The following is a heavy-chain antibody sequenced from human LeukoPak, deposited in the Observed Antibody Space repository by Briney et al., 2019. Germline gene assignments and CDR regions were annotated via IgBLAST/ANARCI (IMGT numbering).Heavy chain of an antibody. Sequence: ASVKVSCTVSGSSLTELSLYWVRQATGKGLEWMGGFDVIDAKTFYAQKFQGRVTMTEDSSTDTAYMELSSLRSDETAFYYCAAGRPYSLLDYWGQGTLLTVSS. D-gene: IGHD5-18*01. CDR2: FDVIDAKT. CDR1: GSSLTELS. J-gene: IGHJ4*02. CDR3: AAGRPYSLLDY. V-gene: IGHV1-24*01.